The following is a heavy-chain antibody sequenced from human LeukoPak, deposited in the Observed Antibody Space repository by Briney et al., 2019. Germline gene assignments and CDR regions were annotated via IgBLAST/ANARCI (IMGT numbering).Heavy chain of an antibody. CDR3: AKDSGY. CDR1: GFTFSSFE. Sequence: GGSLRLSCAASGFTFSSFEMNWVRQAPGKGLEWVSYITSSGSITHYADSVEGRFTISRDNAKNSLYLQMNSLRAEDTAVYYCAKDSGYWGQGTLVTVSS. V-gene: IGHV3-48*03. CDR2: ITSSGSIT. J-gene: IGHJ4*02.